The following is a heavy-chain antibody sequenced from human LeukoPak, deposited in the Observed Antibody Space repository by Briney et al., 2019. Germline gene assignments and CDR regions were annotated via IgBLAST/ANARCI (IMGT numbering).Heavy chain of an antibody. D-gene: IGHD2-2*02. CDR3: ARESGYCSSTSCYSAFDI. CDR1: GGSFSGYY. Sequence: SETLSLTCAVYGGSFSGYYWSWIRQPPGKGLEWIGEINHSGSTNYNPSLKSRVTISVDTSKNQFSLKLSSVTAADTAVYYCARESGYCSSTSCYSAFDIWGQGTMVTVSS. V-gene: IGHV4-34*01. J-gene: IGHJ3*02. CDR2: INHSGST.